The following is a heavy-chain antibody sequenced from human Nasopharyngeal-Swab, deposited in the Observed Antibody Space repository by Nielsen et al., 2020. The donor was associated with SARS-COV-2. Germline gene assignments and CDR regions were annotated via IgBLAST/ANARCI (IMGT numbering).Heavy chain of an antibody. CDR2: ISSSSSYT. Sequence: GESLKISCAASGFTFSDYYMSWIRQAPGKGLEWVSYISSSSSYTNYADSVKGRFTISRDNAKNSLYLQMNSLRAEDTAVYYCAKDVHGDYGGIDYWGQGILVTVSS. CDR1: GFTFSDYY. V-gene: IGHV3-11*06. D-gene: IGHD4-17*01. J-gene: IGHJ4*02. CDR3: AKDVHGDYGGIDY.